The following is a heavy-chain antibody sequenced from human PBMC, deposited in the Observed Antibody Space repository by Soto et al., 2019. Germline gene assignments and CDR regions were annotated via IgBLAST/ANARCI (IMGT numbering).Heavy chain of an antibody. D-gene: IGHD6-13*01. Sequence: SLRLSCAASEFTFSSNSMNWVRQAPGKGLEWVSSISSSSSYIYYADSVKGRYTISRDNAKNSLYLQMNSLRAEDTAVYYFARDPEVAAATPGYFDYWGEGTLVTVSS. CDR2: ISSSSSYI. CDR3: ARDPEVAAATPGYFDY. CDR1: EFTFSSNS. J-gene: IGHJ4*02. V-gene: IGHV3-21*01.